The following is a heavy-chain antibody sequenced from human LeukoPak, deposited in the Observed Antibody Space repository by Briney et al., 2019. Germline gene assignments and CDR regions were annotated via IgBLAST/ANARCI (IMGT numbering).Heavy chain of an antibody. D-gene: IGHD4-23*01. J-gene: IGHJ5*02. CDR3: TREGLGNSFSAWFDP. CDR2: VSSDGSVQ. Sequence: PGGSLRLSCAASGFTFRNYGMHWVRQAPGKGLEWVAVVSSDGSVQYYADSVKGRFTISRDNSKNIMYLQMNSLRPEDMAVYFCTREGLGNSFSAWFDPWGQGALVTVSS. V-gene: IGHV3-30*03. CDR1: GFTFRNYG.